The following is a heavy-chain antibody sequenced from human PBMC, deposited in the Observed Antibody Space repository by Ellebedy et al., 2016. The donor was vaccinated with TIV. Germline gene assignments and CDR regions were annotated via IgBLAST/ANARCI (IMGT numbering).Heavy chain of an antibody. D-gene: IGHD3-3*01. CDR2: IYSGGST. CDR1: GFTVSSNY. Sequence: GGSLRLSXAASGFTVSSNYMSWVRQAPGKGLEWVSVIYSGGSTFYADSVKGRFTISRDNSKNTPYLQMNSLRAEDTAVYYCATRDYDLWSGVSYYYYMDVWGKGTTVTVSS. V-gene: IGHV3-53*01. CDR3: ATRDYDLWSGVSYYYYMDV. J-gene: IGHJ6*03.